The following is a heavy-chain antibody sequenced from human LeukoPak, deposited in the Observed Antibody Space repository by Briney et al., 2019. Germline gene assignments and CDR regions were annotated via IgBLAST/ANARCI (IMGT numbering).Heavy chain of an antibody. J-gene: IGHJ6*03. Sequence: GGSLRLSCAASGFTFSSHGMSWVRQAPGKGLEWVSAVSGSGDSTYYADSVKGRFTISRDNSKNTLYLQMNSLRAEDTAVYYCAKCILTGYYKGYMDVWGKGTTVTISS. CDR2: VSGSGDST. CDR1: GFTFSSHG. CDR3: AKCILTGYYKGYMDV. D-gene: IGHD3-9*01. V-gene: IGHV3-23*01.